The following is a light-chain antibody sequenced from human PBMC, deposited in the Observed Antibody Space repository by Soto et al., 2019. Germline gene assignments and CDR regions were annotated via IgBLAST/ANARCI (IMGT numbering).Light chain of an antibody. Sequence: QSVLTQPPSVSGAPGQRGTISCTGSSSNIGAGYDVHWYQQLPGTAPKLLIYGNSNRPSGVPDRFSGSKSGTSASLAITGLQAEDEADYYCQTHDSSLSGDVVFGGGTKLTVL. V-gene: IGLV1-40*01. CDR2: GNS. J-gene: IGLJ2*01. CDR1: SSNIGAGYD. CDR3: QTHDSSLSGDVV.